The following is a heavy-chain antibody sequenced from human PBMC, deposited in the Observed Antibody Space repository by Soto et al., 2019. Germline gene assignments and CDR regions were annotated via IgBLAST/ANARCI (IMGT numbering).Heavy chain of an antibody. CDR1: GGSISSSSYY. CDR2: IYYSGST. Sequence: SETLSLTCTVSGGSISSSSYYWGWIRQPPGKGLEWIGSIYYSGSTYYNPSLKSRVTISVDTSKNQFSLKLSSVTAADTAVYYCARARCMGMTMCAFDIWGQGTMVTVSS. D-gene: IGHD3-10*02. V-gene: IGHV4-39*07. J-gene: IGHJ3*02. CDR3: ARARCMGMTMCAFDI.